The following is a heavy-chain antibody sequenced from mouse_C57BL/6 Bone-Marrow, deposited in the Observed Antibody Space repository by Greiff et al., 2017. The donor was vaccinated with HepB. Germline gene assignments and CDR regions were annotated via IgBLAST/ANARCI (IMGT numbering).Heavy chain of an antibody. V-gene: IGHV1-5*01. J-gene: IGHJ1*03. CDR2: IYPGNSDT. CDR3: TRRGANWDVWYFDV. D-gene: IGHD4-1*01. Sequence: VHVKQSGTVLARPGASVKMSCKTSGYTFTSYWMHWVKQRPGQGLEWIGAIYPGNSDTSYNQKFKGKAKLTAVTSASTAYMELSSLTNEDSAVYYCTRRGANWDVWYFDVWGTGTTVTVSS. CDR1: GYTFTSYW.